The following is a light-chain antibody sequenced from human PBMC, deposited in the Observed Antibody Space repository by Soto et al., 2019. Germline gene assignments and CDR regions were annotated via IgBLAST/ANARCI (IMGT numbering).Light chain of an antibody. V-gene: IGKV3-11*01. CDR1: QSVSSY. Sequence: EIVLTQSPATLSLSPGERATLSCRASQSVSSYLAWCQQKPGQAPRLLIYDASSRATGIPARFSGSGSGTDFTLTISSLEPEDFAVYYCQQRSNWPPGLTFGGGTKVDIK. J-gene: IGKJ4*01. CDR3: QQRSNWPPGLT. CDR2: DAS.